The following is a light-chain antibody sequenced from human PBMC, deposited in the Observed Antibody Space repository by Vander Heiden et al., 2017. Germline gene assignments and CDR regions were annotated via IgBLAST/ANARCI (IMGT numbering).Light chain of an antibody. J-gene: IGLJ3*02. CDR2: DVS. CDR1: ISDVGDYNY. CDR3: SSYTSSSTGV. V-gene: IGLV2-14*03. Sequence: PGQSITISCTETISDVGDYNYVSWYQQHPGKAPKLMIYDVSNRPSGVSNRFSGSKSGNTASLTTSGLQAEDEADYYCSSYTSSSTGVFGGGTKLTVL.